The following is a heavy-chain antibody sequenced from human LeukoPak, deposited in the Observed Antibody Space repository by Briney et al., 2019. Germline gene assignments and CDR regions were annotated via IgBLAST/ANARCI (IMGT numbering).Heavy chain of an antibody. CDR3: AKWGPYCVGDYCPALDS. Sequence: PGGSLRLSCVASRVTFSNYWMSLVRQAPGKGVKWVANINQDGSKKRYADSMKGRFTISRDNAKESLYLQLNSLRAEDTAVYYCAKWGPYCVGDYCPALDSWGPGTLVTVSS. J-gene: IGHJ4*02. CDR2: INQDGSKK. D-gene: IGHD2-21*02. V-gene: IGHV3-7*01. CDR1: RVTFSNYW.